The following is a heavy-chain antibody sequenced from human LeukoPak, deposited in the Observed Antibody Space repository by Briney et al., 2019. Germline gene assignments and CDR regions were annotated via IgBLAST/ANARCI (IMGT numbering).Heavy chain of an antibody. CDR1: GFTFSSYW. CDR2: IKQDGSEK. CDR3: AGVVCSGGSCYEDWFDP. D-gene: IGHD2-15*01. V-gene: IGHV3-7*01. Sequence: GGSLRLSCAASGFTFSSYWMSWVRQAPGKGLEWVANIKQDGSEKYYVDSVKGRFTISRDNSKNTLYLQMNSLRAEDTAVYYCAGVVCSGGSCYEDWFDPWGQGTLVTVSS. J-gene: IGHJ5*02.